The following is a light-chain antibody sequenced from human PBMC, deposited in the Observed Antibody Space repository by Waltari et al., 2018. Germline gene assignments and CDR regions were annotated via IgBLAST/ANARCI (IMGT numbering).Light chain of an antibody. V-gene: IGLV2-23*03. CDR1: SSAVGSYNL. Sequence: QSALTQPASVSGSPGPSITIPCTGTSSAVGSYNLVSWYQQHPGKAPKLMIYEGSKRPSGVSNRFSGSKSGNTASLRISGLQAEDEADYYCCSYAGSSTFEVFGGGTKLTVL. CDR2: EGS. CDR3: CSYAGSSTFEV. J-gene: IGLJ2*01.